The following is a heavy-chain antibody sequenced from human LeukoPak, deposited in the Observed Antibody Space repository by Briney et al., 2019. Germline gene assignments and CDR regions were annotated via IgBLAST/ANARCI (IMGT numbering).Heavy chain of an antibody. D-gene: IGHD3-10*01. V-gene: IGHV1-3*01. Sequence: GESLKISCKGSGYRFTSYWIGWVRQAPGQRLEWMGWINAGNGNTKYSQRFQGRVTITRDTSASTAYMELSSLRSEDTAVYYCARVDGELPDYWGQGTLVTVSS. CDR1: GYRFTSYW. CDR3: ARVDGELPDY. CDR2: INAGNGNT. J-gene: IGHJ4*02.